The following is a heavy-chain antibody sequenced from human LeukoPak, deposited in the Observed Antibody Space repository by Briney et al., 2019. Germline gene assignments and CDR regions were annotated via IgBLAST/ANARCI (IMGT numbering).Heavy chain of an antibody. V-gene: IGHV3-69-1*01. CDR1: GFTFSSYW. D-gene: IGHD2-2*01. CDR2: ISSSSSI. CDR3: ARTIGGWTSVTCYVVDGMDV. Sequence: PGGSLRLSCAGSGFTFSSYWMLWVRQPPGRGLEWVSSISSSSSIYFADSLKGRFSIARDNAKNSLYLQMHSLSVEDTAVYYCARTIGGWTSVTCYVVDGMDVWGHGTTVTVSS. J-gene: IGHJ6*02.